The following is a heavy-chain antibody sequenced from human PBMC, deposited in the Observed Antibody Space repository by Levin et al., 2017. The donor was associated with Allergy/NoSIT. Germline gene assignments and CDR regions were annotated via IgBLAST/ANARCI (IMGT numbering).Heavy chain of an antibody. J-gene: IGHJ4*02. CDR3: ARGTCSSTSCSTVLFDY. CDR2: INSDGSST. D-gene: IGHD2-2*02. V-gene: IGHV3-74*01. CDR1: GFTLSSYW. Sequence: PGGSLRLSCAASGFTLSSYWMHWVRQGPGKGLVWVSRINSDGSSTSYADSVKGRFTISRDNAKNTMYLQMNSLRAEDTAVYYCARGTCSSTSCSTVLFDYWGQGTLVTVSS.